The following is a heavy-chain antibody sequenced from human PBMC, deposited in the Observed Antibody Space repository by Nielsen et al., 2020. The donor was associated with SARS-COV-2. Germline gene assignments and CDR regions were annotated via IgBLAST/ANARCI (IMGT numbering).Heavy chain of an antibody. CDR3: ARDTRVLVRGATPDY. CDR2: ISAYNGNT. V-gene: IGHV1-18*01. Sequence: ASVKVSCKASGYTFTSYGISWVRQAPGQGLEWMGWISAYNGNTNYAQKLQGRVTMTTDTSTSTAYMELRSLRSDDTAVYYCARDTRVLVRGATPDYWGQGTLVTVSS. CDR1: GYTFTSYG. J-gene: IGHJ4*02. D-gene: IGHD3-10*01.